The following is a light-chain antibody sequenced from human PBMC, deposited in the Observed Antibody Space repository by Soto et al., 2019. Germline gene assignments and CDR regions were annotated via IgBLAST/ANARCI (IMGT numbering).Light chain of an antibody. V-gene: IGLV1-40*01. J-gene: IGLJ3*02. CDR1: SSDIGGGYD. Sequence: QSVLTQPPSVSGSPGQTVTISCTGSSSDIGGGYDVHWYQHLPGTAPKLLIYGNSNGPSGVPDRFSGSKSGTTASLAITGRQAEDETDDYCYSYDSSRSVWVFGGGTKVTVL. CDR2: GNS. CDR3: YSYDSSRSVWV.